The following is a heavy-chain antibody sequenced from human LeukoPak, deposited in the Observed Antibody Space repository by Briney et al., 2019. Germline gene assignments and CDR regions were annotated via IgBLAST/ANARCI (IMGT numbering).Heavy chain of an antibody. Sequence: GGSLRLSCAASGFTFSSYWMSWVRQAPGKGPEWVANIKQDGSEKYYVDSVKGRFTISRDNAKNSLYLQMNSLRAEDTAVYYCAKEAGYGDYRPDLWGRGTLVTVSS. CDR1: GFTFSSYW. J-gene: IGHJ2*01. CDR2: IKQDGSEK. V-gene: IGHV3-7*03. CDR3: AKEAGYGDYRPDL. D-gene: IGHD4-17*01.